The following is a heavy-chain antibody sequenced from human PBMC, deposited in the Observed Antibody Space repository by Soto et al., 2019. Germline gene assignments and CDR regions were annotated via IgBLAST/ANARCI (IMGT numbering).Heavy chain of an antibody. Sequence: PSLTCTVSGGSTSSDNYWIWIRQPPGKGLEWIGHIYYSGNTDYNPSLKSRLAISIDTSKNQFSLKLSSVTAADTAVYFCAREGGESSDGLYYFDSWGQGSLVTV. CDR1: GGSTSSDNY. J-gene: IGHJ4*02. V-gene: IGHV4-30-4*01. CDR2: IYYSGNT. D-gene: IGHD3-16*01. CDR3: AREGGESSDGLYYFDS.